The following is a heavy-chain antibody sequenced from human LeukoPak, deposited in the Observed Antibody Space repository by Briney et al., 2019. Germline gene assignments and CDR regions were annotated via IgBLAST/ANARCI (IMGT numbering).Heavy chain of an antibody. CDR2: IYYSGST. CDR1: GGSISSYY. Sequence: SETLSLTCTVSGGSISSYYWSWIRQPPGKGLEWIGYIYYSGSTNYNPSLKSRVTISVDTSKSQFSLKLSSVTAADTAVYCCARLGGYGYFDYWGQGTLVTVSS. V-gene: IGHV4-59*01. J-gene: IGHJ4*02. CDR3: ARLGGYGYFDY. D-gene: IGHD5-12*01.